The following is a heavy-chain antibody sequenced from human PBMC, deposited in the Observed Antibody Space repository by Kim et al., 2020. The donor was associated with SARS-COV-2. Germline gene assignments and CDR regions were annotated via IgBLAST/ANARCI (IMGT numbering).Heavy chain of an antibody. CDR2: IYYSGST. V-gene: IGHV4-59*01. D-gene: IGHD3-10*01. CDR3: ARNLPIINYGSGTNYYYGMEV. CDR1: GGSISSYY. Sequence: SETLSLTCTVSGGSISSYYWSWIRQPPGKGLEWIGYIYYSGSTNYNPSLKSRVTISVDTSKNQFSLKLSSVTAADTAVYYCARNLPIINYGSGTNYYYGMEVGGQGTTVTVSS. J-gene: IGHJ6*02.